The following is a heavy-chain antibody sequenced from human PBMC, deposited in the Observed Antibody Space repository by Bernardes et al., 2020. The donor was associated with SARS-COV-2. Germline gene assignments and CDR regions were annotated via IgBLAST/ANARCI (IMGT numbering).Heavy chain of an antibody. D-gene: IGHD1-7*01. Sequence: ASVKVSCEASGYTFSGPFIHWVRQAPGQGLEWMGWINRNTGGVNYARNIRSGVTMSRNTSTSTAFLELTRLTSDDTAVYYCATGGTRGITGTYFDYWGQGTLVTVSS. V-gene: IGHV1-2*02. CDR2: INRNTGGV. CDR1: GYTFSGPF. J-gene: IGHJ4*02. CDR3: ATGGTRGITGTYFDY.